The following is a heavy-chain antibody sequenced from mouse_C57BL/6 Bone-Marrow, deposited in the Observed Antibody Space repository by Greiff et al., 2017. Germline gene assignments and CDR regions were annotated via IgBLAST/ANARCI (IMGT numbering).Heavy chain of an antibody. Sequence: QVQLQQPGAELVKPGASVKLSCKASGYTFTSYWMQWVKQRPGQGLEWIGEIDPSASYTNYNQKFKGQATLTVDTSSSTAYMQLSSLTSEDSAVYYCARDYYYGSSYDYAMDYWGQGTSVTVSS. J-gene: IGHJ4*01. CDR2: IDPSASYT. D-gene: IGHD1-1*01. V-gene: IGHV1-50*01. CDR3: ARDYYYGSSYDYAMDY. CDR1: GYTFTSYW.